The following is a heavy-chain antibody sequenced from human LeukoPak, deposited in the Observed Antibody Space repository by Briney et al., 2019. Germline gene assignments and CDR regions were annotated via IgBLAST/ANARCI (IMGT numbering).Heavy chain of an antibody. V-gene: IGHV1-18*01. Sequence: WASVKVSCKASGYTFTSYGISWVRQAPGQGLEWMGWISAYNGNTNYAQKLQGRVTMTTDTSTSTAYMELRSLRSGDTAVYYCAREGIAVATKKFDYWGQGTLVTVSS. J-gene: IGHJ4*02. D-gene: IGHD6-19*01. CDR3: AREGIAVATKKFDY. CDR1: GYTFTSYG. CDR2: ISAYNGNT.